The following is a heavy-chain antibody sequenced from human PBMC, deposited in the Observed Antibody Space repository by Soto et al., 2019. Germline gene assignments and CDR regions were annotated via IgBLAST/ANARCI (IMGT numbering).Heavy chain of an antibody. D-gene: IGHD5-12*01. CDR3: VREGRGSFDF. J-gene: IGHJ3*01. V-gene: IGHV3-23*01. CDR1: GFIFSNYA. Sequence: GSLRLSCAASGFIFSNYAMNWVRQAPGKGLEWVSVIGGRGNSAYYADSVQGRFTISRDNSKNTLSLQMSSLTADDTAIYYCVREGRGSFDFWGRGTMVTVSS. CDR2: IGGRGNSA.